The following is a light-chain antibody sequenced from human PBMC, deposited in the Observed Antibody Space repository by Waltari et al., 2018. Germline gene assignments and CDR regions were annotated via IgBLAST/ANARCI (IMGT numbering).Light chain of an antibody. V-gene: IGKV3-20*01. Sequence: EFVLTQSPGTLSLSPGETATLPCRASQTAAGNYLSWYQQKPGQAPRLLMYKTSNRATGIPDRFIGSGSGTDFTLTISRLEPEDSAVYYCHQYGVTPLFTFGPGTKVDIK. CDR3: HQYGVTPLFT. J-gene: IGKJ3*01. CDR2: KTS. CDR1: QTAAGNY.